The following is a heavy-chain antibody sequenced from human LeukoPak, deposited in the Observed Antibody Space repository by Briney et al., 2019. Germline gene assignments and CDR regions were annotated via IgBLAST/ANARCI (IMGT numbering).Heavy chain of an antibody. CDR3: AKDVPDTSLVWDY. J-gene: IGHJ4*02. V-gene: IGHV3-23*01. D-gene: IGHD5-18*01. CDR1: GFTFTTCA. Sequence: PGGSLRLSCAASGFTFTTCAMNWVRQAPGKGLEWVSGISGSGGNTYNADSVKGRFTISKDNSKNTVYLQMNSLRAEDTAVYYCAKDVPDTSLVWDYWGRGTLVTVS. CDR2: ISGSGGNT.